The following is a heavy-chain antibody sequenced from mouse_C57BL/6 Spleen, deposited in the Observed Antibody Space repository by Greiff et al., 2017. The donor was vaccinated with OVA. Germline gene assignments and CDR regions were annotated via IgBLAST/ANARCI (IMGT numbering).Heavy chain of an antibody. D-gene: IGHD1-1*01. J-gene: IGHJ3*01. V-gene: IGHV1-9*01. CDR2: IIPGSGST. CDR3: ARKAYYGSSYGLAY. CDR1: GYTFTGYW. Sequence: VKLQESGAELMKPGASVKLSCKATGYTFTGYWIEWVKQRPGHGLEWIGEIIPGSGSTNYNEKFKGKATFTADTSSNTAYMQLSSLTTEDSAIYYGARKAYYGSSYGLAYWGQGTLVTVSA.